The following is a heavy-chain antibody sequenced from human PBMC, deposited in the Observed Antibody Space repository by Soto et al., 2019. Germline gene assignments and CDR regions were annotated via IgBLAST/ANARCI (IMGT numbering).Heavy chain of an antibody. CDR1: GFIFSRYS. V-gene: IGHV3-21*01. CDR3: ARGSAFIGLDY. Sequence: GESLKISCAASGFIFSRYSMNWVRQAPGKGLEWVSSIGTSGSYIYDTDSVKGRFTISRDNTKDSLYLQMNSLRAEDTAIYYCARGSAFIGLDYWGQGTPVTVSS. D-gene: IGHD1-26*01. CDR2: IGTSGSYI. J-gene: IGHJ4*02.